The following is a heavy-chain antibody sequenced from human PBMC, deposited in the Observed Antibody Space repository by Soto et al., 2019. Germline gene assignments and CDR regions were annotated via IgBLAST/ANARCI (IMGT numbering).Heavy chain of an antibody. Sequence: QVQLQESGPGLVKPSETLPLTCTVSGGSISNYYWSWIRQPPGKGLEYIGYIYYSGTTKYNPSLKSRVTISLDTSKNQFSLKLSSVTAADSAMYFCTRSRWGYGFDIWGQGTMVTVSS. V-gene: IGHV4-59*01. J-gene: IGHJ3*02. CDR3: TRSRWGYGFDI. CDR2: IYYSGTT. CDR1: GGSISNYY. D-gene: IGHD7-27*01.